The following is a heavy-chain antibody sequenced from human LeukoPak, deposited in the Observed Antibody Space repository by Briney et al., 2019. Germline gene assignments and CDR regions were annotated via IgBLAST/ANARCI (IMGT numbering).Heavy chain of an antibody. CDR3: ASSPWGDYYYDSSGYYPFDY. D-gene: IGHD3-22*01. J-gene: IGHJ4*02. CDR2: IIPIFGTA. Sequence: SVKVSCKASGGTFSSYAISWVRQAPGQGLEWMGGIIPIFGTANYAKKFQGRVTITADESTSTAYMELSSLRSEDTAVYYCASSPWGDYYYDSSGYYPFDYWGQGTLVTVSS. V-gene: IGHV1-69*13. CDR1: GGTFSSYA.